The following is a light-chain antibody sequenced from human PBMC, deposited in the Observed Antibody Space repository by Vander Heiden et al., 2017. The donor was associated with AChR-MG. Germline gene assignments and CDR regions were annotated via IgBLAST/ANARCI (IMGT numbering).Light chain of an antibody. Sequence: DIQMTQSPSSLSASVGDRVTITCQASQDISNYFNWYQQKPGKAPKLLIYDASNLETGVPSRFSGSGYGTDFTFTISSLQPEDIATYYCQQDDNLLLTFGGGTQVEIK. CDR2: DAS. CDR3: QQDDNLLLT. J-gene: IGKJ4*01. V-gene: IGKV1-33*01. CDR1: QDISNY.